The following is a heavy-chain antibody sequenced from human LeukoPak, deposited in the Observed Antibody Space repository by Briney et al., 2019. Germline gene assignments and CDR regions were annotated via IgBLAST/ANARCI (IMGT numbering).Heavy chain of an antibody. CDR2: IYYSGST. CDR1: GGSISSSSSY. V-gene: IGHV4-39*01. Sequence: SETLSLTCTVSGGSISSSSSYWGWIRQPPGKGLEWIGSIYYSGSTYYNPSLKSRVTISVDTSKNQFSLKLSSVTAADTAVYYCARSSVTGTDWSDPWGQGTLVTVSS. J-gene: IGHJ5*02. CDR3: ARSSVTGTDWSDP. D-gene: IGHD6-19*01.